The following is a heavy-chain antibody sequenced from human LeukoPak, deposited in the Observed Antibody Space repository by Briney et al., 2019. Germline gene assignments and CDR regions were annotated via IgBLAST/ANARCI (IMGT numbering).Heavy chain of an antibody. D-gene: IGHD3-10*01. CDR3: ARVVDYGSPYTYYFDY. J-gene: IGHJ4*02. CDR2: IKQDGSEE. V-gene: IGHV3-7*01. CDR1: GFTFSSYW. Sequence: GGSLRLSCAASGFTFSSYWMSWVRQAPGKGLEWVANIKQDGSEEYYVDSVKGRFTISRDNAKNSLYLQMNSLRAEDTAVYYCARVVDYGSPYTYYFDYWGQGTLVTVSS.